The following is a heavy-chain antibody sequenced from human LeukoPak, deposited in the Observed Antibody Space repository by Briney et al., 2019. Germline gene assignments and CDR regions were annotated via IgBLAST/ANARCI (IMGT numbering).Heavy chain of an antibody. D-gene: IGHD6-13*01. Sequence: SETLSLTCTVSGGSIRSSYYYWGWIRQPPGKGLEWIGSIYDSGSTYYNPSLRSRLTISVDTSKNQFSLKLNSVTAADTAVYYCARLLKASAAGVLWGQGTLVTVSS. CDR3: ARLLKASAAGVL. J-gene: IGHJ4*02. V-gene: IGHV4-39*01. CDR1: GGSIRSSYYY. CDR2: IYDSGST.